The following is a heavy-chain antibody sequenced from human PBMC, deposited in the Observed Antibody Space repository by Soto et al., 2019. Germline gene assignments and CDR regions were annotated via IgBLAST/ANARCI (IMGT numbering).Heavy chain of an antibody. CDR2: IYWDNDK. CDR1: GFSLSTTGVG. V-gene: IGHV2-5*02. Sequence: QITLKESGPTLVKPTQTLTLTCRFSGFSLSTTGVGVGWIRQSPGKALEWLAIIYWDNDKRYSPSLKSRVTITNDTSKNQVVLTVTNMDPVDTGTYYCARSLWFGELHWGQGALVTVSS. CDR3: ARSLWFGELH. J-gene: IGHJ4*02. D-gene: IGHD3-10*01.